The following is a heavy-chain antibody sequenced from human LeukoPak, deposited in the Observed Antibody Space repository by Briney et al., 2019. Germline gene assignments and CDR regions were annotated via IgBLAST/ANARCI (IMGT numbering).Heavy chain of an antibody. CDR1: GFIFRSYV. V-gene: IGHV3-74*01. CDR3: ARGLSGVTGYTYGRGIDY. J-gene: IGHJ4*02. D-gene: IGHD5-18*01. CDR2: INSDGSST. Sequence: PGGSLRLSCTASGFIFRSYVMHWVRQGPGKGLVWVSRINSDGSSTSYADSVKGRFTISRDNAKNTLYLQMNSLRVEDTALYYCARGLSGVTGYTYGRGIDYWGQGTLVTVSS.